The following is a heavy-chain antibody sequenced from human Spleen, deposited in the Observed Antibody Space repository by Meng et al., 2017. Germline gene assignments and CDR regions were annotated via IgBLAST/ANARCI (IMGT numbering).Heavy chain of an antibody. J-gene: IGHJ4*02. V-gene: IGHV3-74*01. D-gene: IGHD1-26*01. CDR1: GFTFSSYW. CDR2: INSDGSST. Sequence: GESLKISCAASGFTFSSYWMHWVRQAPGKGLVWVSRINSDGSSTSYADSVKGRFTISRDNSKNTLYLQMNSLRAEDTAVYYCASVPYSGSSHFDYWGQGTLVTVSS. CDR3: ASVPYSGSSHFDY.